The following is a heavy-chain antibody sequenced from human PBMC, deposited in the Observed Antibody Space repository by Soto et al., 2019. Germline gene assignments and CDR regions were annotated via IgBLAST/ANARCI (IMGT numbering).Heavy chain of an antibody. J-gene: IGHJ3*02. CDR3: ARDPRKIGKTYGDYYHAGIAFDI. D-gene: IGHD4-17*01. V-gene: IGHV1-69*13. CDR1: GGTFSSYA. CDR2: IIPIFGTA. Sequence: SGKVSCKASGGTFSSYAISWVRQAPGQGLEWMGGIIPIFGTANYAQKFQGRVTITADESTSTAYMELSSLRSEDTAVYYCARDPRKIGKTYGDYYHAGIAFDIWGQGTMVTVSS.